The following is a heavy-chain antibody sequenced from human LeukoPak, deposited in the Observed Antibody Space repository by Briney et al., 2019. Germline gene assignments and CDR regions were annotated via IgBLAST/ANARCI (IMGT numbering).Heavy chain of an antibody. D-gene: IGHD5-12*01. CDR1: GYTFTSYY. Sequence: ASVKASCKASGYTFTSYYMHWVRQAPGQGLEWMGIINPSGGSTSYAQKFQGRVTMTRDTSTSTVYMELSSLRSEDTAVYYCARDRLRLRHFDLWGRGTLVTVSS. J-gene: IGHJ2*01. CDR3: ARDRLRLRHFDL. V-gene: IGHV1-46*01. CDR2: INPSGGST.